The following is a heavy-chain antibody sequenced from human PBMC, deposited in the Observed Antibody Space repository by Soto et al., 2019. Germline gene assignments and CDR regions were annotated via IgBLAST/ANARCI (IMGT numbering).Heavy chain of an antibody. CDR1: GGSFSGYY. V-gene: IGHV4-34*01. J-gene: IGHJ6*02. CDR2: INHSGST. CDR3: ARRARAYYYYYYGMDV. Sequence: PSETLSLTCAVYGGSFSGYYWSWIRQPPGKGLEWIGEINHSGSTNYSPSLKSRVTISVDTSKNQFSLKLSSVTAADTAVYYCARRARAYYYYYYGMDVWGQGTTVTVSS.